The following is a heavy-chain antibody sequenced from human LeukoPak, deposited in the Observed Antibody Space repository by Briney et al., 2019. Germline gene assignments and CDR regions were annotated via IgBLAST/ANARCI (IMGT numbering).Heavy chain of an antibody. D-gene: IGHD2-15*01. Sequence: GGSLRLSCAASGFTFSHFWMNWVRQAPGKGLEWVSSISSSSSYIYYADSVKGRFTISRDNAKNSLYLQMNSLRAEDTAVYYCARVYCSGGSCYSRGYYYGMDVWGQGTTVTVSS. CDR3: ARVYCSGGSCYSRGYYYGMDV. CDR1: GFTFSHFW. V-gene: IGHV3-21*01. CDR2: ISSSSSYI. J-gene: IGHJ6*02.